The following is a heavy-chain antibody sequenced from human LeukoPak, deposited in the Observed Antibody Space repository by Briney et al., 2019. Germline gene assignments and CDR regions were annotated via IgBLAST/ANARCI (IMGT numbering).Heavy chain of an antibody. V-gene: IGHV3-21*01. CDR1: VFTFIWYS. D-gene: IGHD3-3*02. CDR2: ISSSSSYI. CDR3: ARRRIFGVVKGHNWFDP. J-gene: IGHJ5*02. Sequence: PGGSLRLSCAASVFTFIWYSKNGVRQAPGKGLEWVSSISSSSSYIYYADSVKGRFTISRDNAKNSLYLQMNSLRAAETAVYYCARRRIFGVVKGHNWFDPWGQGTLVTVSS.